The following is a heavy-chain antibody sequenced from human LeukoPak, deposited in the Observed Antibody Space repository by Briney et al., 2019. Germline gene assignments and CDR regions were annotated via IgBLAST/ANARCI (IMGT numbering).Heavy chain of an antibody. CDR2: IIPIFGTA. CDR3: ARDHDYVDYAPLPDGV. D-gene: IGHD4-17*01. CDR1: GGTFSSYA. Sequence: SVKVSCKASGGTFSSYAISWVRQAPGQGLEWMGRIIPIFGTANYAQKFQGRVTITTDESTSTAYMELSSLRSEDTAVYYCARDHDYVDYAPLPDGVWGKGTTVTVSS. V-gene: IGHV1-69*05. J-gene: IGHJ6*04.